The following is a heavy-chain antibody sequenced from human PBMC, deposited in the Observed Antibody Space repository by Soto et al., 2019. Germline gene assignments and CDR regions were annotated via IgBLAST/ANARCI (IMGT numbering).Heavy chain of an antibody. CDR3: ARAQGSGFLVS. CDR2: IYYSGST. Sequence: PSETPSLTCTVSGGSISSGDYYWSWIRQPPGKGLEWIGYIYYSGSTYYNPSLKSRVTISVDTSKNQFSLKLSSVTAADTAVYYCARAQGSGFLVSWGQGTLVTVSS. D-gene: IGHD3-10*01. J-gene: IGHJ4*02. CDR1: GGSISSGDYY. V-gene: IGHV4-30-4*01.